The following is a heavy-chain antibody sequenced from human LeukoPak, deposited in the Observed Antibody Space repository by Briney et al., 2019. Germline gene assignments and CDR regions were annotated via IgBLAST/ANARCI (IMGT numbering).Heavy chain of an antibody. Sequence: PSETLSLTCTVSGYSISSGYYWGWIRPPPGKGLEWIGSIFHSGNTYYNPSLKSRVTISLDTSKNHFSLKLRSVTAADTAVYYCAREGVGATNYWGQGTLVTVSS. J-gene: IGHJ4*02. CDR2: IFHSGNT. V-gene: IGHV4-38-2*02. CDR1: GYSISSGYY. CDR3: AREGVGATNY. D-gene: IGHD1-26*01.